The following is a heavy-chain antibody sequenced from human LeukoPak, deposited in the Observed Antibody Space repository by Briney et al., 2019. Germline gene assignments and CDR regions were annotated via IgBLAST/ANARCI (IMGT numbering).Heavy chain of an antibody. CDR2: ITSYRRDT. V-gene: IGHV3-23*01. CDR3: ATGIVVVPAAKHMFDY. D-gene: IGHD2-2*01. CDR1: GLTFSNYA. J-gene: IGHJ4*02. Sequence: GGSLRLSCEASGLTFSNYAMNWVRQTPGKGLEWVSSITSYRRDTYYADSVKGRFTISRGNSKNTLYLQMNSLRAEDTAVYYCATGIVVVPAAKHMFDYWGQGTLVTVSS.